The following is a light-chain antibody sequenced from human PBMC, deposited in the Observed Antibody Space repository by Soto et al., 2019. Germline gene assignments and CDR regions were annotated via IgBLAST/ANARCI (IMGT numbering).Light chain of an antibody. V-gene: IGKV1-39*01. Sequence: DIQMTQSPSSLSASVGDRVTITCRASQSISSYLNWYQQKPGKAPKLLIYAASSLQSGVPSRFSGSGSGTDFTLTISSLQPEDFATYYCQQSYSPSYILGQGTKLEIK. J-gene: IGKJ2*01. CDR1: QSISSY. CDR2: AAS. CDR3: QQSYSPSYI.